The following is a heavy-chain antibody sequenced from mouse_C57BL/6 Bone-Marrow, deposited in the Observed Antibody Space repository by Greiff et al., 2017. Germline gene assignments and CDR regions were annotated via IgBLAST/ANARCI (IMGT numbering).Heavy chain of an antibody. CDR1: GFNINDDY. Sequence: VHVKQSGAELVRPGASVKLSCTASGFNINDDYIHWVKQRPEQGLEWIGWIDPEIGDTDYASKFQGKATITSDTSSNTAYLQLRCLTSEDTAVYYCSSFDGDYFDFWGQGTPLTVAS. CDR3: SSFDGDYFDF. J-gene: IGHJ2*01. D-gene: IGHD2-3*01. CDR2: IDPEIGDT. V-gene: IGHV14-4*01.